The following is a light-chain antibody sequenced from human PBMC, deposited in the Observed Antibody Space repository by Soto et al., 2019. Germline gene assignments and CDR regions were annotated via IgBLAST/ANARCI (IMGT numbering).Light chain of an antibody. CDR1: QSVSND. V-gene: IGKV3-15*01. CDR3: QLSRT. CDR2: VAS. Sequence: IVLTQSPATLSVSPGERATLACRASQSVSNDLAWYQQKPGQAPRLLIYVASTRATGFPARFSGSGSGTEFTLTISSLQSEDFALYYCQLSRTFGQGTKVDIK. J-gene: IGKJ1*01.